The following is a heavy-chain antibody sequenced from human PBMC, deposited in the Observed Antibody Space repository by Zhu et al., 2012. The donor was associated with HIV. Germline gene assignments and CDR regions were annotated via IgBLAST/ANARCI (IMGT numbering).Heavy chain of an antibody. CDR2: ISWSGEAT. CDR1: GFTFNKYA. J-gene: IGHJ6*03. Sequence: EVQLVESGGNVIQPGGSLRLSCAASGFTFNKYAMHWVRQAPGKGLEWISLISWSGEATYYTGSVEGRFTISRDSSKNSLYLQMNSLRPEDTALYYCAKGAAANYHYYYYMDVWGKGTTVSVSS. D-gene: IGHD3-10*01. V-gene: IGHV3-43*01. CDR3: AKGAAANYHYYYYMDV.